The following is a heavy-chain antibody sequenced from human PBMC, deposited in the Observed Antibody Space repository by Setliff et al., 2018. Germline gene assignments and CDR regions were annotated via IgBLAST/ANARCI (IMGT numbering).Heavy chain of an antibody. J-gene: IGHJ6*03. CDR1: GGTFSSYG. Sequence: SVKVSCKASGGTFSSYGISWVRQAPGQGLEWMGGTIPMFGTTNYARKVQGRVTIITDESTSTDYMQLSSLGSADTAVYYCVREGVHSRSSTDYRYYMDVWGKGNTVTVSS. V-gene: IGHV1-69*05. CDR2: TIPMFGTT. D-gene: IGHD6-6*01. CDR3: VREGVHSRSSTDYRYYMDV.